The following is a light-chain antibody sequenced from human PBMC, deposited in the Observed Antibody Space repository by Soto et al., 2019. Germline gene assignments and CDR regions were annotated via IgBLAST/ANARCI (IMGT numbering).Light chain of an antibody. Sequence: EIVLTQSPGTLSLSPGERATLSCRASQSVSSSYLAWYQQKPGQAPRLLIYGASSRATGIPDRFSGSGSGTDFTFTIRRLEPEDFAVYYCQQYGSSLTWTFGQGTKVEIK. V-gene: IGKV3-20*01. CDR2: GAS. CDR3: QQYGSSLTWT. J-gene: IGKJ1*01. CDR1: QSVSSSY.